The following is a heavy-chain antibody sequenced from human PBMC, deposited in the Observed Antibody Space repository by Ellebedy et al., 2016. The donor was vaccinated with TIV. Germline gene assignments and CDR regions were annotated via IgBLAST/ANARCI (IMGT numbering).Heavy chain of an antibody. CDR2: INGNGVST. V-gene: IGHV3-23*01. CDR3: ASSRYHYYLGNTIFVY. D-gene: IGHD3-10*01. J-gene: IGHJ4*02. Sequence: PGGSLRLSCAASGFAFNSYSVNWVRQAPGQGLEWVSGINGNGVSTAYADSVEGRFTISRDNSKDTLFLQMNSLRVEDTAVYYCASSRYHYYLGNTIFVYWGQGTLVTVSS. CDR1: GFAFNSYS.